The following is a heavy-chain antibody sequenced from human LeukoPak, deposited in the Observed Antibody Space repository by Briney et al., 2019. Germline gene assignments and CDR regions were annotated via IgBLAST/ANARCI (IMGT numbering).Heavy chain of an antibody. CDR2: INPNNGGT. V-gene: IGHV1-2*02. D-gene: IGHD5-12*01. CDR1: GYTFIGYY. Sequence: ASVKVSCKASGYTFIGYYMHRVRQAPAQGLEWMGWINPNNGGTNYAQKFQGRVSMTRDTSINTAYMELSRLKSDDTAVFYCAIATMTGGVFDYWGQGTLVTVSS. J-gene: IGHJ4*02. CDR3: AIATMTGGVFDY.